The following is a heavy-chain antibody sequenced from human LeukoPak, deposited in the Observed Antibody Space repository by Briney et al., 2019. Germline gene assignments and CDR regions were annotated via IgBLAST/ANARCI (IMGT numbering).Heavy chain of an antibody. CDR1: GGSFSGYY. CDR2: INHSGST. CDR3: AKTLPNSYAFVYYYDSSGFDY. J-gene: IGHJ4*02. Sequence: SETLSLTCAVYGGSFSGYYWSWIRQPPGKGLEWIGEINHSGSTNYNPSLKSRVTISVDTSKNQFSLKLSSVTAEDTAVYYCAKTLPNSYAFVYYYDSSGFDYWGQGTLVTVSS. D-gene: IGHD3-22*01. V-gene: IGHV4-34*01.